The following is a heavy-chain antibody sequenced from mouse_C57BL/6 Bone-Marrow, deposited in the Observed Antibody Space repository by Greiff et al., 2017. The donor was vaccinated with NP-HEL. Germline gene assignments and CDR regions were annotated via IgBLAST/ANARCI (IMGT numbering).Heavy chain of an antibody. CDR3: ARGGGYHLYAMDY. CDR2: ISYDGSN. V-gene: IGHV3-6*01. D-gene: IGHD2-2*01. Sequence: ESGPGLVKPSQSLSLTCSVTGYSITSGYYWNWIRQFPGNKLEWMGYISYDGSNNYNPSLKNRISITRDTSKNQFFLKLNSVTTEDTATYYCARGGGYHLYAMDYWGQGTSVTVSS. CDR1: GYSITSGYY. J-gene: IGHJ4*01.